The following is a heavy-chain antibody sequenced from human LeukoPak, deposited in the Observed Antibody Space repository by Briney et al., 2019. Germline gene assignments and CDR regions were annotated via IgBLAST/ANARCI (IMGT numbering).Heavy chain of an antibody. Sequence: SVKVSCKASGYTFASYGISWVRQAPGQGLEWMGGIIPIFGTANYAQKFQGRVTITADESTSTAYMELSSLRSEDTAVYYCASLYYYDSSGPFSDYWGQGTLVTVSS. D-gene: IGHD3-22*01. CDR1: GYTFASYG. CDR3: ASLYYYDSSGPFSDY. V-gene: IGHV1-69*13. CDR2: IIPIFGTA. J-gene: IGHJ4*02.